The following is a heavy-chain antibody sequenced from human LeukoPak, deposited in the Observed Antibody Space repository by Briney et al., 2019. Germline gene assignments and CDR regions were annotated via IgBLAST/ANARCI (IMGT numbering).Heavy chain of an antibody. CDR3: AISVTGTTSDY. CDR2: ISSSSSYI. J-gene: IGHJ4*02. V-gene: IGHV3-21*01. CDR1: GFTFSSYS. D-gene: IGHD1-7*01. Sequence: PGGSLRLSCAASGFTFSSYSMNWVRQAPGKGLEWVSSISSSSSYIYYADSVKGRFTISRDNAKNSLYLQMNSLRAEDTAVYYCAISVTGTTSDYWGQGTLVTVSS.